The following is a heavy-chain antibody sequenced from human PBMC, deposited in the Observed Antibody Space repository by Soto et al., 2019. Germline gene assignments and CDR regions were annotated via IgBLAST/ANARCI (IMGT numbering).Heavy chain of an antibody. J-gene: IGHJ4*02. CDR1: GFTFSSYW. V-gene: IGHV3-7*03. CDR2: IKQDGSEK. CDR3: ARDLPRIAADY. Sequence: DVQLVESGGGLVQPGGSLRLSCAASGFTFSSYWMNWVRQAPGEGLEWVANIKQDGSEKYYVDSVKGRFTISRDNAQNSLYLQMISLRAEDTAVYYCARDLPRIAADYWGQGTLVTVSS. D-gene: IGHD6-13*01.